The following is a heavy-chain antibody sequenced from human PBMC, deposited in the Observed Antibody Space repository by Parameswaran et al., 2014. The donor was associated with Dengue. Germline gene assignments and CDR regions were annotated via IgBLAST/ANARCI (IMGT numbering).Heavy chain of an antibody. CDR3: ARGELELPYYYYGMDV. CDR1: GDSVSSNSAA. D-gene: IGHD1-7*01. J-gene: IGHJ6*02. CDR2: TYYRSKWYN. Sequence: ASETLSLTCAISGDSVSSNSAAWNWIRRSPSRGLEWLGRTYYRSKWYNDYAVSVKSRITINPDTSKNQFSLQLNSVTPEDTAVYYCARGELELPYYYYGMDVWGQGTTVTVSS. V-gene: IGHV6-1*01.